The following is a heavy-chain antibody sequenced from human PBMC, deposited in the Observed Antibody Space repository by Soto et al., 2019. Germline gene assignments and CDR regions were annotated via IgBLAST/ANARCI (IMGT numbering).Heavy chain of an antibody. V-gene: IGHV4-59*08. CDR1: GGSFSSHY. D-gene: IGHD3-10*01. CDR3: ARYYGGYSDY. Sequence: QVQLQESGPGLVKPSETLSLTCTVSGGSFSSHYWSWIRQPPGKGLEWIEYIYYSGSTNYNPSLKSRVPISVDTSKNQFSLKLSSVAAADTAVYYCARYYGGYSDYWGQGTLVTVSS. CDR2: IYYSGST. J-gene: IGHJ4*02.